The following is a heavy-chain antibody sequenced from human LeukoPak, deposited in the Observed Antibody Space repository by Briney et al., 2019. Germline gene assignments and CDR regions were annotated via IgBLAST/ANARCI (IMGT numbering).Heavy chain of an antibody. Sequence: SGTLSLTCGVSGDSISSGNYWNWVRQPPGKGLEWIGDIYQSGITNYNPSLKSRVTMSVDKSKNEFSLKLDSVTTADTAVYYCARDPRPRGGWFYFDYWGQGILVTVSS. CDR1: GDSISSGNY. D-gene: IGHD6-19*01. CDR3: ARDPRPRGGWFYFDY. V-gene: IGHV4-4*02. J-gene: IGHJ4*02. CDR2: IYQSGIT.